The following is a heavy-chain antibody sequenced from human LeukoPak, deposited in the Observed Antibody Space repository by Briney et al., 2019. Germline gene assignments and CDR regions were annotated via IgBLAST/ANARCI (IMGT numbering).Heavy chain of an antibody. J-gene: IGHJ4*02. V-gene: IGHV3-21*01. CDR3: ARVGVAVAGTGVDY. Sequence: GGSLRLSCAASGFTFSSYSMNWVRQAPGKGLEWVSSISSSSSYIYYADSVKGRFTISRDNAKNSLYLQMNSLRAEDTAVYYCARVGVAVAGTGVDYWGQGTLVTVSS. D-gene: IGHD6-19*01. CDR2: ISSSSSYI. CDR1: GFTFSSYS.